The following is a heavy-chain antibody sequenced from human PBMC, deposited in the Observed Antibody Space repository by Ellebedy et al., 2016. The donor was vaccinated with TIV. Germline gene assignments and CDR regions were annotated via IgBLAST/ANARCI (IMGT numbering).Heavy chain of an antibody. Sequence: GESLKISCKGSGYSFTSYWIGWVRQMPGKGLEWMGIIYPGDSDTRYSPSFQGQVTISADKSISTAYLQWSSLKASDTAMYYCARTRQSNSGSYYWFDPWGQGTLVTVSS. V-gene: IGHV5-51*01. CDR3: ARTRQSNSGSYYWFDP. D-gene: IGHD1-26*01. CDR1: GYSFTSYW. J-gene: IGHJ5*02. CDR2: IYPGDSDT.